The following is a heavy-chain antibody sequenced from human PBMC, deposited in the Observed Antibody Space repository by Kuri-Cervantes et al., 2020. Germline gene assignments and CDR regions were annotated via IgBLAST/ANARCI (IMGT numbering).Heavy chain of an antibody. CDR3: ARDRGYNWNVEWFDP. D-gene: IGHD1-1*01. CDR2: INPTSASI. CDR1: GFTFSDYS. Sequence: GESLKISCAASGFTFSDYSLNWVRQAPGKGLEWISYINPTSASIHYADSVRGRFTISRDNARNSVYLQMNSLRAEDTAVYYCARDRGYNWNVEWFDPWGQGTLVTVSS. J-gene: IGHJ5*02. V-gene: IGHV3-48*01.